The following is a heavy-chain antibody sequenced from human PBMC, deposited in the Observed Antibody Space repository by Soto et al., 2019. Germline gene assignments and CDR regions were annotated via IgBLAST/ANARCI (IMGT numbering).Heavy chain of an antibody. Sequence: GASVKVSCKASGYTFTGYYMHWVRQAPGQGLEWMGWINPNSGGTNYAQKFQGWVTMTRDTSISTAYMELSRLRSDDTAVYYCARSEPIYCSGGSCPFDYWGQGTLVTVSS. CDR3: ARSEPIYCSGGSCPFDY. CDR1: GYTFTGYY. CDR2: INPNSGGT. V-gene: IGHV1-2*04. J-gene: IGHJ4*02. D-gene: IGHD2-15*01.